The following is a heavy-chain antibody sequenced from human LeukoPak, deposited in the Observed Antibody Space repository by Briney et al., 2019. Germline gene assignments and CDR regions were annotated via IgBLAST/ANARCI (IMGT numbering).Heavy chain of an antibody. D-gene: IGHD2-2*01. J-gene: IGHJ6*03. Sequence: SETLSLTCTVSGGSISSYYWSWLRQPPGKGLEWIGYIYYSGSTNYNPSLKSRVTISVDTSKIQFSLKLSSVTAADTAVYYCARVPKGYCSSTSCFGVGGYYYYMDVWGKGTTVTVSS. CDR3: ARVPKGYCSSTSCFGVGGYYYYMDV. CDR1: GGSISSYY. CDR2: IYYSGST. V-gene: IGHV4-59*01.